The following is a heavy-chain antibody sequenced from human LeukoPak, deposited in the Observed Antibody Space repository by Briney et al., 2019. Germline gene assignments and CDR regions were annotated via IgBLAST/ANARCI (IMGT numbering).Heavy chain of an antibody. CDR2: ISYDGSNK. CDR3: AELGITMIGGV. V-gene: IGHV3-30*18. J-gene: IGHJ6*04. CDR1: GFTFSIYG. Sequence: GGSLRLSCAATGFTFSIYGMHWVRQAPGKGLEWVAVISYDGSNKYYADSVKGRFTISRDNSKNTLYLQRNSLRAEDTAVYYCAELGITMIGGVWGKGTTVTISS. D-gene: IGHD3-10*02.